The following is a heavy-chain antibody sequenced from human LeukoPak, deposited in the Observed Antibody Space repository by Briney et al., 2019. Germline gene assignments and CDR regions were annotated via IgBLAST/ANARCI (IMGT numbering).Heavy chain of an antibody. D-gene: IGHD4-11*01. V-gene: IGHV3-11*01. Sequence: GGSLRLSCAASRFTFSDYYMSWIRQAPGKGLEWVSYISSSGSTIYYADSVKGRFTISRDNAKNSLYLQMNSLRAEDTAVYYCARDSPYSNYVWYYGMDVWGQGTTVTVSS. CDR3: ARDSPYSNYVWYYGMDV. J-gene: IGHJ6*02. CDR2: ISSSGSTI. CDR1: RFTFSDYY.